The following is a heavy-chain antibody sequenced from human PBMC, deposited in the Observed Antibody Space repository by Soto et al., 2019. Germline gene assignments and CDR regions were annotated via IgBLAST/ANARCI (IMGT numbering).Heavy chain of an antibody. CDR2: ISGSGGVT. Sequence: GGSLRLSCTASGFKFSDYAITWVRQAPGEGLEWVSVISGSGGVTYFADSVKGRFTVSRDNSKNTVFLQLNNVRAEDSAVYFCAKVLSYYYGLFDPWGLGTLVPVSS. J-gene: IGHJ5*02. CDR1: GFKFSDYA. V-gene: IGHV3-23*01. CDR3: AKVLSYYYGLFDP. D-gene: IGHD3-22*01.